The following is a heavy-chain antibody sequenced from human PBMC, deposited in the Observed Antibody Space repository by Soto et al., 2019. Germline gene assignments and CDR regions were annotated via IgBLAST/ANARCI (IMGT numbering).Heavy chain of an antibody. V-gene: IGHV1-18*01. CDR1: GYTFTSYG. J-gene: IGHJ4*02. Sequence: ASVKVSCKASGYTFTSYGISWVGQAPGQGLEWMGWISAYNGNTNYAQKLQGRVTMTTDTSTSTAYMELRSLRSDDTAVYYCARDGRTYYYFRSGYRGPRFDYWGPGPLVTVPS. CDR2: ISAYNGNT. CDR3: ARDGRTYYYFRSGYRGPRFDY. D-gene: IGHD3-3*01.